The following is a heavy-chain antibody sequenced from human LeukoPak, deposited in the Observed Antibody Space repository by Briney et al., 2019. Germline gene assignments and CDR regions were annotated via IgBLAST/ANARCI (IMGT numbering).Heavy chain of an antibody. Sequence: PGRSLRLSCGASGFTFSSYAMYWVRQAPGKGLEWVATISYEGAYKFYADSVKDRCTISRDNSMNTLYLQVNSLSAEDTAVYYCARMGYCTSTTCYHYFEYWGQGTLVTVSS. CDR2: ISYEGAYK. CDR1: GFTFSSYA. CDR3: ARMGYCTSTTCYHYFEY. D-gene: IGHD2-2*01. J-gene: IGHJ4*02. V-gene: IGHV3-30*04.